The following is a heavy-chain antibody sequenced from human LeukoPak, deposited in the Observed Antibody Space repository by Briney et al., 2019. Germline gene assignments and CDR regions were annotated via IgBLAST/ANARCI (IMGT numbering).Heavy chain of an antibody. V-gene: IGHV3-66*01. CDR3: ARASPRVGATLSLDY. D-gene: IGHD1-26*01. CDR1: GFTFSSYS. CDR2: IYSGGTT. J-gene: IGHJ4*02. Sequence: PGGSLRLSCAATGFTFSSYSMNWVRQAPGKGLEWVAAIYSGGTTYYPDSVKGRITISRDNPKNTLYIQINNLRAEDTAVYYCARASPRVGATLSLDYWGQGTLVTVSS.